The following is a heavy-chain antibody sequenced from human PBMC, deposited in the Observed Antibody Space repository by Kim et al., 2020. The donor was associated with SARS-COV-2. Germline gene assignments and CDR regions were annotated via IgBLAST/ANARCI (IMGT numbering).Heavy chain of an antibody. CDR3: ARSEMATILGCVY. V-gene: IGHV1-46*01. Sequence: YAQKFPGRGTMTRDTSTSTVYMELSSLRSEDTAVYYCARSEMATILGCVYWGQGTLVTVSS. D-gene: IGHD5-12*01. J-gene: IGHJ4*02.